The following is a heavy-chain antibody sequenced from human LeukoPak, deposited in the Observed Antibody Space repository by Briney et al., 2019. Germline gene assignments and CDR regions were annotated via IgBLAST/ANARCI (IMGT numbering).Heavy chain of an antibody. CDR2: IYSDNT. D-gene: IGHD4/OR15-4a*01. Sequence: PGGSLRLSCTVSGFTVSSNSMSWVRQAPGKGLEWVSFIYSDNTHYSDSVKGRFTISRDNSKNTLYLQMNSPRAEDTAVCYCARRAGAYSHPYDYWGQGTLVTVSS. CDR3: ARRAGAYSHPYDY. V-gene: IGHV3-53*01. CDR1: GFTVSSNS. J-gene: IGHJ4*02.